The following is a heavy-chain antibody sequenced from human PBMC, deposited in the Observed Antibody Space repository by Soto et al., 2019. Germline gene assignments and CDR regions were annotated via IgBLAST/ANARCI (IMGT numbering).Heavy chain of an antibody. V-gene: IGHV3-30*18. Sequence: PGGSLRLSCAVSGFTVSTYGMHWVRQAPGKGLEWVAVISRDGGTKYYADSVKGRFTISRDNSKNTLYLQMNSLRAEDTAVYYCAKDLSPSKYYYGSGSYYNPKFDYWGQGTLVTVSS. CDR1: GFTVSTYG. J-gene: IGHJ4*02. D-gene: IGHD3-10*01. CDR3: AKDLSPSKYYYGSGSYYNPKFDY. CDR2: ISRDGGTK.